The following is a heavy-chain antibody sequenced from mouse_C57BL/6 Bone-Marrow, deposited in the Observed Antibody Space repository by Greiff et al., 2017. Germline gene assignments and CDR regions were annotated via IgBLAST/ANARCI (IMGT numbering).Heavy chain of an antibody. CDR2: ISYDGSN. CDR1: GYSITSGYY. V-gene: IGHV3-6*01. CDR3: AREGIYYPPYFDY. Sequence: EVQVVESGPGLVKPSQSLSLTCSVTGYSITSGYYWNWIRQFPGNKLEWMGYISYDGSNNYNPSLKNRISITRDTSKNQFFLKLNSVTTEDTATYYCAREGIYYPPYFDYWGQGTTLTVSS. D-gene: IGHD1-1*01. J-gene: IGHJ2*01.